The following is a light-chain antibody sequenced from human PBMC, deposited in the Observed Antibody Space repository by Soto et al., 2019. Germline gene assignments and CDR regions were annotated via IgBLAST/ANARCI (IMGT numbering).Light chain of an antibody. V-gene: IGLV2-14*01. CDR1: SSDVGGYNY. CDR3: GSYTSSSTVI. Sequence: QSALTQPASVSGSPGQSITISCTGTSSDVGGYNYVSWYQQYPGKVPKLLIFDVSDRHSGVSNRFSGSKSGNTASLTISGLQAEYEADYYCGSYTSSSTVILGGGTKLTFL. J-gene: IGLJ2*01. CDR2: DVS.